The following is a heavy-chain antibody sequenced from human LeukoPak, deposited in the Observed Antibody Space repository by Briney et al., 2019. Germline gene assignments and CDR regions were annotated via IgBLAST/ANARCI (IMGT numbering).Heavy chain of an antibody. D-gene: IGHD3-10*01. Sequence: SETLSLTCTVSGGSISSHYWSWIRQPPGKGLEWIGYIYYRGSTNYNPSLKSRVTISVDTSKNQFSLKLSSVTAADTAVYYCARDYGSGNRPGYYYYMDVWGKGTTVTVSS. J-gene: IGHJ6*03. CDR3: ARDYGSGNRPGYYYYMDV. V-gene: IGHV4-59*11. CDR2: IYYRGST. CDR1: GGSISSHY.